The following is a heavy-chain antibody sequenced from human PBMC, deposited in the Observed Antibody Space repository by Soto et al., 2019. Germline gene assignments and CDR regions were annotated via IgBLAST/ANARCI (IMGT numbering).Heavy chain of an antibody. V-gene: IGHV3-7*04. Sequence: EVYLVESGGDLVQPGGSLRLSCAASGFIFSDHWMNWVRQAPGKGLEWVANIKQDGSETKYVESVRGRFTLSRDNAKNSLYLQMNTLSAEDTAVYYCAGGTGGLTDKWGQGTLVAVSS. CDR3: AGGTGGLTDK. J-gene: IGHJ4*02. CDR2: IKQDGSET. CDR1: GFIFSDHW. D-gene: IGHD1-1*01.